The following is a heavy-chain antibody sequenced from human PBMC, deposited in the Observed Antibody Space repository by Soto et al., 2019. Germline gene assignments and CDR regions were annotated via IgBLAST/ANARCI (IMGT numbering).Heavy chain of an antibody. CDR3: ARDQVNIVLAENLDY. J-gene: IGHJ4*02. CDR2: IWYDGSNK. V-gene: IGHV3-33*01. Sequence: GGSLRLSCAASGFTFSSYGMHWVRQAPGKGLEWVAVIWYDGSNKYYADSVKGRFTISRDNSKNTLYLQMNSLRAEDTAVYYCARDQVNIVLAENLDYWGQGTLVTVSS. D-gene: IGHD6-19*01. CDR1: GFTFSSYG.